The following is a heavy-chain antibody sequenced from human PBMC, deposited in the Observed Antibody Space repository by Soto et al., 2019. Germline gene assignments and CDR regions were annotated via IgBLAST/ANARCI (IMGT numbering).Heavy chain of an antibody. J-gene: IGHJ4*02. CDR2: IYFRGTT. D-gene: IGHD3-22*01. CDR1: GGSISSYY. Sequence: SETLSLTCTVSGGSISSYYWSWIRQPPGKGLEWIGYIYFRGTTNYNPSLKSRVTMSADTSKNQFSLKLNSVTAADTAVYYCARMNYYDTSGYHFEYWGQGMMVTVSS. CDR3: ARMNYYDTSGYHFEY. V-gene: IGHV4-59*01.